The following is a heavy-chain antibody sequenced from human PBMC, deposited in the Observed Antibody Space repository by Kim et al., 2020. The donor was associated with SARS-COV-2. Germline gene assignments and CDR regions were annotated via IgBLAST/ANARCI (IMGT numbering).Heavy chain of an antibody. J-gene: IGHJ3*02. V-gene: IGHV3-49*03. CDR3: TRDSGPYFDWLLAVPDAFDN. D-gene: IGHD3-9*01. Sequence: GGSLRLSCTASGFTFGDYAMSWFRQAPGKGLEWVGFIRSKAYGGTTEYAASVKGRFTISRDDSKSIAYLQMNSLKTEDTAVYYCTRDSGPYFDWLLAVPDAFDNWGQGTMVTVSS. CDR2: IRSKAYGGTT. CDR1: GFTFGDYA.